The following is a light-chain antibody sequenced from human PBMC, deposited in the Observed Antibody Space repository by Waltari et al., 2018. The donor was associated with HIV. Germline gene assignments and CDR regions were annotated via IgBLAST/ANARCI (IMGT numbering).Light chain of an antibody. J-gene: IGLJ3*02. CDR2: KDI. Sequence: SYDLTQTPSVSVSPGQTARINCSRGALPKKYSSWYRQKAGQAPMLLIFKDIERTSGIPERISGSGSGTGVTLTIRDVQAEDEGDYFCQSTDYDGTWVFGGGTKLTVL. CDR3: QSTDYDGTWV. CDR1: ALPKKY. V-gene: IGLV3-25*03.